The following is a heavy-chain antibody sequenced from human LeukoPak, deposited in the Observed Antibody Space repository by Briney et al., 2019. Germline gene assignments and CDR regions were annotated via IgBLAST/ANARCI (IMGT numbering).Heavy chain of an antibody. CDR2: IKKKTDGETT. J-gene: IGHJ4*02. Sequence: GGSLRLSCAASGFTFSYAWMSWVRQAPGKGLEWVGRIKKKTDGETTDYAAPVKGRFTISRDDSKNTLYLEMNSLKSDDTAVYYCAAGTGTSDFDYWGQRTLVTVSS. CDR1: GFTFSYAW. V-gene: IGHV3-15*01. CDR3: AAGTGTSDFDY. D-gene: IGHD1-1*01.